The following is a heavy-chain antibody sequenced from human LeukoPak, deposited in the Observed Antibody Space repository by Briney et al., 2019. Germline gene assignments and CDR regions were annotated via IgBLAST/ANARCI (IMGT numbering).Heavy chain of an antibody. CDR2: ISNSGGT. CDR1: GGSISSYH. D-gene: IGHD2-15*01. Sequence: SGTLSLTCTVSGGSISSYHWSWIRQPPGKGLEWIGYISNSGGTNYNPSLKSRVTISEDTSKNHFSLKLSSATAADAAVYYCARYCTVGSCLDYWGQGTLVTVSS. V-gene: IGHV4-59*08. CDR3: ARYCTVGSCLDY. J-gene: IGHJ4*02.